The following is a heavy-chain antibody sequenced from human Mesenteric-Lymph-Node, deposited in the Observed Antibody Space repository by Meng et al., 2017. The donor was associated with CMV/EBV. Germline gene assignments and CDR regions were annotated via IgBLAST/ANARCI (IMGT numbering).Heavy chain of an antibody. CDR2: ISGSGGST. CDR3: ARDRPYSSSSRAPYYFDY. CDR1: GFTFSSYA. D-gene: IGHD6-6*01. Sequence: GGSLRLSCAASGFTFSSYAMSWVRQAPGKGLEWVSAISGSGGSTYYADSVKGRFTISRDNSKNTLYLQMNSLRAEDTAVYYCARDRPYSSSSRAPYYFDYWGQGTLVTVSS. J-gene: IGHJ4*02. V-gene: IGHV3-23*01.